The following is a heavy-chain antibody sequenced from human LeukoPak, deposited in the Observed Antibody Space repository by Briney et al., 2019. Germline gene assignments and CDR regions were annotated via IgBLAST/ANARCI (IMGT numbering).Heavy chain of an antibody. V-gene: IGHV4-4*07. CDR2: ISTTGST. CDR1: GGSISTHY. Sequence: SETLSLTCTVSGGSISTHYWSWIRQPAGKGLEWIGRISTTGSTNYNPSLKSRVTMSVDTSRNQFSLKLSSVTAADTAVYYCAREVEMATQFDFWGQGTLVTVSS. CDR3: AREVEMATQFDF. D-gene: IGHD5-24*01. J-gene: IGHJ4*02.